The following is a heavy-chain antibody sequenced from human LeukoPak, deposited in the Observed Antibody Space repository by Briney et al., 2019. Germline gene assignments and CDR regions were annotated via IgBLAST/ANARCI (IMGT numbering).Heavy chain of an antibody. V-gene: IGHV3-20*04. CDR2: VNWSGGST. CDR3: ARAPITSPFYFDH. CDR1: GFGFGHHG. J-gene: IGHJ4*02. Sequence: PGGSLRLSCSASGFGFGHHGMSWVRQVPGKGLEWVSGVNWSGGSTGYADPVRGRFTISRDNAKNSLYLQMDSLTAEDTALYYCARAPITSPFYFDHWGQGTLVTVSS. D-gene: IGHD2-2*01.